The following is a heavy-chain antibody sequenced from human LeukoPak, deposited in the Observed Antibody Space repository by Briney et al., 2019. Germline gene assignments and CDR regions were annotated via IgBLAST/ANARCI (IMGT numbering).Heavy chain of an antibody. V-gene: IGHV3-23*01. CDR1: GFTFSSYA. J-gene: IGHJ5*02. CDR3: ARARARAARPWSDRYWFHP. CDR2: ISGSGGST. Sequence: PGRSLRLSCVASGFTFSSYAMSWVRQAPGKGLEWVSAISGSGGSTYYADSVKGRFTISRDNSKNTLYLQMNSLRAEDTAVYYCARARARAARPWSDRYWFHPWGQGTLVTVSS. D-gene: IGHD6-6*01.